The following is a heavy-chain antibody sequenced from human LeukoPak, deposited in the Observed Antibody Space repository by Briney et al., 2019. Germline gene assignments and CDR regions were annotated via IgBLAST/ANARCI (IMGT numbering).Heavy chain of an antibody. Sequence: GGSLRLSCAASGFTFSSYSMNWVRQAPGKGLEWVSYISSSSSTIYYADSVKGRFTISRDNAKNSLYLQMNSLRAEDTAVYYCARELYWSGSDYWGQGTLVTVSS. CDR3: ARELYWSGSDY. CDR2: ISSSSSTI. J-gene: IGHJ4*02. CDR1: GFTFSSYS. V-gene: IGHV3-48*01. D-gene: IGHD2-15*01.